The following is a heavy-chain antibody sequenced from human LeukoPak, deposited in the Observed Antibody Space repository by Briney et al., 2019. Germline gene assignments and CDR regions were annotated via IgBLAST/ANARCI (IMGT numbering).Heavy chain of an antibody. J-gene: IGHJ5*02. CDR3: ARVRKGYGDYAA. CDR2: ISYDGSNK. D-gene: IGHD4-17*01. CDR1: GFTFSSYG. Sequence: GGSLRLSCAASGFTFSSYGMHWVRQAPGKGLEWVAVISYDGSNKYYADSVKGRFTISRDNAKNSLYLQMNSLRAEDTAVYYCARVRKGYGDYAAWGQGTLVTVSS. V-gene: IGHV3-30*03.